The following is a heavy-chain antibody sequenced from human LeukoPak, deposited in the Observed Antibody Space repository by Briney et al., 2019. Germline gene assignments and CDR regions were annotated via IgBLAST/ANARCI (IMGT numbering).Heavy chain of an antibody. D-gene: IGHD3-22*01. Sequence: PGGSLRLSCAASGFTVSTNYMYWVRQAPGKGLEWVSVIYSDGSTFYADSVKGRFTISRDNAKNSLYLQMNSLRAEDTAVYYCARAVSGYSFDYWGQGTLVTVSS. CDR1: GFTVSTNY. J-gene: IGHJ4*02. V-gene: IGHV3-53*01. CDR2: IYSDGST. CDR3: ARAVSGYSFDY.